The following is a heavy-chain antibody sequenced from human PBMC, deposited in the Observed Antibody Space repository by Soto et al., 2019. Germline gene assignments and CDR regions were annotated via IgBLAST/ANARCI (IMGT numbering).Heavy chain of an antibody. J-gene: IGHJ4*02. CDR2: ISQSGAYT. D-gene: IGHD1-1*01. CDR1: GFTFSDYY. Sequence: QVQLVESGGALVKPGGSLRLSCAASGFTFSDYYISWVRQAPGRGLECLSYISQSGAYTNYADSVRGRFTISRDNAKNSLYLQMNSLRAYDTAVYYCTSAERGKTGVRIWGQGTLVTVSS. CDR3: TSAERGKTGVRI. V-gene: IGHV3-11*06.